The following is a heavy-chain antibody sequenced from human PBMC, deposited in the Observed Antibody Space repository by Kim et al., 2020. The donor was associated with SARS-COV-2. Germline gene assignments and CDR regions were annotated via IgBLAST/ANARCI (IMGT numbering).Heavy chain of an antibody. V-gene: IGHV1-8*01. D-gene: IGHD3-3*01. CDR3: ARGSPILRFLEASEYYFDY. J-gene: IGHJ4*02. CDR1: GYTFTSYD. CDR2: MNPNSGNT. Sequence: ASVKVSCKASGYTFTSYDINRVRQASGQGLEWMGWMNPNSGNTGYAQKFQGRVTMTRNTSIRTAYMEVSSLRSEDTAVYYCARGSPILRFLEASEYYFDYWGQGTLVTVSS.